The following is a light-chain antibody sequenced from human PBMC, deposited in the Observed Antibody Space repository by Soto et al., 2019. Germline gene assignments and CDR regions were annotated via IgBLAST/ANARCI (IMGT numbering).Light chain of an antibody. CDR2: GAS. V-gene: IGKV3-15*01. CDR3: QQYSDWPWT. J-gene: IGKJ1*01. CDR1: QSVSSN. Sequence: EIVMTQSPATLSVSPGERATLSCRASQSVSSNLAWYQQKPGQAPGLLFYGASTRATGVPARFGGSESGTEFTLTINSLQSEDFAVYYCQQYSDWPWTFGQGTKVDI.